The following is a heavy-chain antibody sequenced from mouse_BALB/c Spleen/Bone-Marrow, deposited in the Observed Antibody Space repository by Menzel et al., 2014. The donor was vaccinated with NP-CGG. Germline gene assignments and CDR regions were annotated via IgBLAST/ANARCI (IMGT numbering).Heavy chain of an antibody. CDR3: ARFPMDY. Sequence: EVKVVESGGGLVQHGGSLRLSCTTSGLTFTDYYMSWVRQPPGKALEWLAFIRNKAYGYTTEYSASVRGRFTISRDNSQGILYLQMNTLRAEDSATYYCARFPMDYWGQGTSVTVSS. CDR2: IRNKAYGYTT. CDR1: GLTFTDYY. J-gene: IGHJ4*01. V-gene: IGHV7-3*02.